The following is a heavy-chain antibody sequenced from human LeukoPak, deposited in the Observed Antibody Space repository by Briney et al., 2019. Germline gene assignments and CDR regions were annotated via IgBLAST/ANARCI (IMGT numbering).Heavy chain of an antibody. D-gene: IGHD6-19*01. CDR3: ATEIAVAGADPNWYFDL. V-gene: IGHV1-69*13. CDR2: IIPIFGTA. Sequence: ASVKVSCKASGGTFSSYAISWVRQAPGQGLEWMGGIIPIFGTANYAQKFQGRVTITADESTSTAYMELSSLRSEDTAVYYCATEIAVAGADPNWYFDLWGRGTLVTVSS. CDR1: GGTFSSYA. J-gene: IGHJ2*01.